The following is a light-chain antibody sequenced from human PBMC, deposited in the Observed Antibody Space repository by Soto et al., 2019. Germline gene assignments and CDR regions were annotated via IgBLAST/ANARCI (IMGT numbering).Light chain of an antibody. Sequence: DIQMTQSPSSLSASVGDRVTITCRASQSISNYLNWYQQKPGKAPKLLMYAASSLQSGVPSRFSGSGSGTDFTLTISSLQPEDFATYYCQQGYSTPRTFGQGTKVEIK. CDR3: QQGYSTPRT. CDR2: AAS. CDR1: QSISNY. V-gene: IGKV1-39*01. J-gene: IGKJ1*01.